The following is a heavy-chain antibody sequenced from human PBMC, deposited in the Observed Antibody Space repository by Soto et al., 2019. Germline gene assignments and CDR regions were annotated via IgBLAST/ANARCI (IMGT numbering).Heavy chain of an antibody. D-gene: IGHD2-15*01. V-gene: IGHV1-69*08. CDR2: IIPILGIA. J-gene: IGHJ6*02. Sequence: QVQLVQSGAEVKKPGSSVKVSCKASGGTFSSYTISRVRQAPGQGLEWMGRIIPILGIADYAQKFQGRVTITADKSTSTAYMELNSLRSEDTAVYYCAREQVILGTYGMDVWGQGTTVTVSS. CDR3: AREQVILGTYGMDV. CDR1: GGTFSSYT.